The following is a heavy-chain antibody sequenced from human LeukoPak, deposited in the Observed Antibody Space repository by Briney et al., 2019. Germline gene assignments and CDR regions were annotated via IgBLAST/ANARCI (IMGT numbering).Heavy chain of an antibody. Sequence: PGGSLRLSCAASGFTFDDYTMHWVRQAPGKGLEWVSLITWDGGSAFYADSVKGRFTISRDNYKNSLSLQMNSLRSEDTALYYCATERLKYFDYWGQGTLVTVSS. V-gene: IGHV3-43*01. D-gene: IGHD5/OR15-5a*01. CDR3: ATERLKYFDY. CDR1: GFTFDDYT. CDR2: ITWDGGSA. J-gene: IGHJ4*02.